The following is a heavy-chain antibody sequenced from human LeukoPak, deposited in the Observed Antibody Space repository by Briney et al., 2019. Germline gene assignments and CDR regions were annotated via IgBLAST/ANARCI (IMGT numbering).Heavy chain of an antibody. CDR2: IIPILGIA. CDR3: ARDWSGDDYGDY. CDR1: GGTFSSYA. Sequence: SVKVSCKASGGTFSSYAISWVRQAPGRGLEWMGRIIPILGIANYAQKFQGRVTITADKSTSTAYMELSSLRSEDTAVYYCARDWSGDDYGDYWGQGTLVTVSS. J-gene: IGHJ4*02. D-gene: IGHD3-10*01. V-gene: IGHV1-69*04.